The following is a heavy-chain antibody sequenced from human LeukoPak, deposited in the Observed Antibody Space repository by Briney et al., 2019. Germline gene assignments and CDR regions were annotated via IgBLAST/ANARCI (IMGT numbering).Heavy chain of an antibody. CDR1: GGSISSSNYY. J-gene: IGHJ5*02. Sequence: NPSETLSLTCTVSGGSISSSNYYWGWIRQPPGKGLEWIGSIYYSGSTYYNPSLKSRVTISVDTSKNQFSLKLSSVTAADTAVYYCARGAYYGSDTNWFDPWGQGTLVIVSS. CDR3: ARGAYYGSDTNWFDP. V-gene: IGHV4-39*07. CDR2: IYYSGST. D-gene: IGHD3-10*01.